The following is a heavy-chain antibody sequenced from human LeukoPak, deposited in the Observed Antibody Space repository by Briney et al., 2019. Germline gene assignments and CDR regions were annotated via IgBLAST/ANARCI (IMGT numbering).Heavy chain of an antibody. Sequence: GGSLRLSCAASGFTFSDHYMDWVRQAPGKGREWVGRIRNKANSYTTEYAASVKGRFTVSRDDSKHSLYLPMNSLKTDATAVYYCAKYCGGDCSALDSWGEGTLVTVSS. J-gene: IGHJ4*02. V-gene: IGHV3-72*01. D-gene: IGHD2-21*02. CDR1: GFTFSDHY. CDR2: IRNKANSYTT. CDR3: AKYCGGDCSALDS.